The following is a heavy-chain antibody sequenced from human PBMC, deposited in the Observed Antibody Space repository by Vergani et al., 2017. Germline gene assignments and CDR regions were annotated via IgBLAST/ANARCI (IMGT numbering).Heavy chain of an antibody. V-gene: IGHV6-1*01. CDR3: ARDNYYDSSGYLTLGY. CDR2: TYYRSKWYN. Sequence: QVQLQQSGPGLVKPSQTLSLTCAISGDSVSSNSAAWNWIRQSPSRGLEWLGRTYYRSKWYNDYAVSVKSRITINPDTSKNQFSLKLSSVTAADTAVYYCARDNYYDSSGYLTLGYWGQGTMVTVSS. CDR1: GDSVSSNSAA. D-gene: IGHD3-22*01. J-gene: IGHJ4*02.